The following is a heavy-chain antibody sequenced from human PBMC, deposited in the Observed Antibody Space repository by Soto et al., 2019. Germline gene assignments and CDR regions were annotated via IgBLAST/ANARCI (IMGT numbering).Heavy chain of an antibody. CDR3: ARDTGDGTFDF. J-gene: IGHJ4*02. CDR2: INAGYGNT. V-gene: IGHV1-3*01. Sequence: QVHLVQSGAEVRKPGASVKVSCKASGYTFSSYAMHWVRQAPGQRLEWMGWINAGYGNTKSSQKFQDRVTISRDTSASTGYMELTSLRSEVTAVYYCARDTGDGTFDFWGQGTLVTVSS. D-gene: IGHD7-27*01. CDR1: GYTFSSYA.